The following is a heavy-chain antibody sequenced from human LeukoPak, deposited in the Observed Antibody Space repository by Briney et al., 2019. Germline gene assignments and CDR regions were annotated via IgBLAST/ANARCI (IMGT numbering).Heavy chain of an antibody. J-gene: IGHJ3*02. D-gene: IGHD3-10*02. Sequence: SETLSLTCTVSGGSISSYYWSWIRQPPGKGLEWIGYIYYSGSTNYNPSLKSRVTMSVDTSKNQFSLKLSSVTAADTAVYYCARDADLFDAFDIWGQGTMVTVSS. CDR1: GGSISSYY. CDR3: ARDADLFDAFDI. CDR2: IYYSGST. V-gene: IGHV4-59*12.